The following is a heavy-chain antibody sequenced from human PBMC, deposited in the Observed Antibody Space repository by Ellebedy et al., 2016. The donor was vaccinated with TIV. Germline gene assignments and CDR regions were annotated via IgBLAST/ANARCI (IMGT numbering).Heavy chain of an antibody. CDR1: GGPISSYH. Sequence: MPGGSLRLSCTVSGGPISSYHWSWIRQPPGKGLEWIGYIYYSGSTNYNPSLKSRVTISVDTSKNQFSLKLSSVTAADTAVYYCARHQDIVVVPADRTYYYGMDVWGQGTTVTVSS. CDR3: ARHQDIVVVPADRTYYYGMDV. CDR2: IYYSGST. J-gene: IGHJ6*02. D-gene: IGHD2-2*01. V-gene: IGHV4-59*08.